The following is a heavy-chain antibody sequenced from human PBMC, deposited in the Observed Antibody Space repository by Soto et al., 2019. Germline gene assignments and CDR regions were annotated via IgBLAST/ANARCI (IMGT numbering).Heavy chain of an antibody. V-gene: IGHV4-59*12. CDR2: IYYSGST. Sequence: SETLSLTCTVSGGSISPYYWSWIRQPPGKGLEWIGYIYYSGSTNYNPSLKSRVTISVDTSKNQFSLKLSSVTAADTAVYYCARGLCYDILTGTGGWFDPWGQGTLVT. CDR1: GGSISPYY. J-gene: IGHJ5*02. CDR3: ARGLCYDILTGTGGWFDP. D-gene: IGHD3-9*01.